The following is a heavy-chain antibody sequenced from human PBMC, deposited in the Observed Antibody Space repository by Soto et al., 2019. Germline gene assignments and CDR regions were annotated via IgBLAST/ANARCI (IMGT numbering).Heavy chain of an antibody. CDR3: AREPNEAFYFDY. CDR2: IRPRGGGT. Sequence: ASVKVSCKASGYTFIDHYIHWFRQAPGQGLEWLGIIRPRGGGTEYPQRFQGRVTMTRDTSTGTVYIELSSLTSGDTAVYYCAREPNEAFYFDYWGQGSQVTVSS. J-gene: IGHJ4*02. V-gene: IGHV1-46*01. CDR1: GYTFIDHY.